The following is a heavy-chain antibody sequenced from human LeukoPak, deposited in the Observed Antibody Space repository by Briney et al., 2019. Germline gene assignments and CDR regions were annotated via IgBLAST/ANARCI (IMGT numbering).Heavy chain of an antibody. CDR3: ARGHYYDSSGYGFDY. CDR2: ISAYNGNT. D-gene: IGHD3-22*01. CDR1: GYTFTSYG. J-gene: IGHJ4*02. V-gene: IGHV1-18*01. Sequence: GASVKVSCKASGYTFTSYGISWVRQAPGQGLEWMGWISAYNGNTNYAQKLQGRVTMTTDTSTSTAYMELRSLTSDDTAVYYCARGHYYDSSGYGFDYWGQGTLVTVSS.